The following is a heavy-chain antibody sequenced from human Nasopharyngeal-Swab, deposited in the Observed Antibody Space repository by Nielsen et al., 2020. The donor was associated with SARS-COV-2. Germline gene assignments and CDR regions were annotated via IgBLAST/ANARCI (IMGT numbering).Heavy chain of an antibody. J-gene: IGHJ4*02. CDR3: ERVSRSESYEGSRYYFDY. CDR1: GYTFTSYG. V-gene: IGHV1-18*01. Sequence: ASVQVSCYASGYTFTSYGISWVLHAPGQGLEWMGWISAYNGNTNYAQKLQGRVTMTTDTSTSTAYMELRSLRSDDTAVYYCERVSRSESYEGSRYYFDYWGQGTLVTVSS. CDR2: ISAYNGNT. D-gene: IGHD1-26*01.